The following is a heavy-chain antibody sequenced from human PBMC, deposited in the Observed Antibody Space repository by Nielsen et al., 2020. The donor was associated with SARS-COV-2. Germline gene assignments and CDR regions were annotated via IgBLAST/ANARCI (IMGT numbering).Heavy chain of an antibody. D-gene: IGHD5/OR15-5a*01. Sequence: GESLKISCAASGFTFSSYGMHWVRQAPGKGLEWVAVIWYDGSNKYYADSVKGRFTISRDASKNTVYLQMNSLRAADSAVYYCAKDLGPDAGYTVFNDYFDNWGQGTLVTVSS. J-gene: IGHJ4*02. V-gene: IGHV3-33*06. CDR3: AKDLGPDAGYTVFNDYFDN. CDR1: GFTFSSYG. CDR2: IWYDGSNK.